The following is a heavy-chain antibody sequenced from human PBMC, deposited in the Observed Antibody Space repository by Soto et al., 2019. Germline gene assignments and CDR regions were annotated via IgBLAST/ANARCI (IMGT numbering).Heavy chain of an antibody. D-gene: IGHD3-22*01. CDR3: STSKEIYYDSSRTSFDY. CDR2: ISYDGSNK. Sequence: GGSVRLSCAASGFTFSSYAMHWVRQAPGKGLEWVAVISYDGSNKYYADSVKGRFTISRDNSKNTLYLQMNSLRAEDTAVYYCSTSKEIYYDSSRTSFDYWGQGTLVTVSS. CDR1: GFTFSSYA. V-gene: IGHV3-30-3*01. J-gene: IGHJ4*02.